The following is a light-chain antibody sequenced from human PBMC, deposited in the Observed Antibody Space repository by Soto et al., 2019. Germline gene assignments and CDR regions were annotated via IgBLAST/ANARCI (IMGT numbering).Light chain of an antibody. CDR3: SSYTSTSTFV. CDR2: DVS. Sequence: QSVLTQPASVSGSPGQSITISCTGSSSDVGGYNYVSWYQQHPGKAPKLMIYDVSNRPSGVSNRFSGSKSGNAASLTISGLQAEDEAVFYCSSYTSTSTFVFRSGTKVTVL. V-gene: IGLV2-14*01. CDR1: SSDVGGYNY. J-gene: IGLJ1*01.